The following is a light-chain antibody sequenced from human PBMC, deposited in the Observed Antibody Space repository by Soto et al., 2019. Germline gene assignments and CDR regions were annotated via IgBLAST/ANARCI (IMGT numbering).Light chain of an antibody. Sequence: EIVLTQSPGTLSLSPRERATLSCRASQSVSSSFLAWYQQKPGQGPRLLIYGASSRATGIPDRFSGSGSGTDFTLTISRLEPEDFAVYYCQQYGSSRAFGQGTKVEIK. CDR1: QSVSSSF. CDR3: QQYGSSRA. J-gene: IGKJ1*01. V-gene: IGKV3-20*01. CDR2: GAS.